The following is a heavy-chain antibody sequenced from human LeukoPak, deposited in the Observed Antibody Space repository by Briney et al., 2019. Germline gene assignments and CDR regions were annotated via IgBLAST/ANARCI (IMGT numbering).Heavy chain of an antibody. CDR3: ARGRRDGYNLEYFDK. V-gene: IGHV4-39*01. J-gene: IGHJ4*02. CDR2: IYYSGST. D-gene: IGHD5-24*01. CDR1: GGSISSSSYY. Sequence: PSETLSLTCTVSGGSISSSSYYWGWIRQPPGKGLEWIGSIYYSGSTYYNPSLKSRVTISVDTSKNQFSLKLSSVTAADTAVYYCARGRRDGYNLEYFDKWGQGTLVTVSS.